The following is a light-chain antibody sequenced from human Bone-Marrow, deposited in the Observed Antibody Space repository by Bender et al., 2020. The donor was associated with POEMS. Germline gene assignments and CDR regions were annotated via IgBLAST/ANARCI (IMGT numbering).Light chain of an antibody. CDR1: DLGDKY. V-gene: IGLV3-1*01. J-gene: IGLJ2*01. CDR3: QAWDTYSVI. Sequence: SYEVTQPPSVSVSPGQTASITCSGDDLGDKYVAWYQQKPGQSPVFVIYQDTKRPSGIPERFSGSNSGNTATLTISGTQAMDEADYYCQAWDTYSVIFGGGTKWTVL. CDR2: QDT.